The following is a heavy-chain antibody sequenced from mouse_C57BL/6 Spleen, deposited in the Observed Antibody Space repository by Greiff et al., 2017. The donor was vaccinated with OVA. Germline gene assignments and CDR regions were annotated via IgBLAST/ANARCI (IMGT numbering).Heavy chain of an antibody. J-gene: IGHJ1*03. Sequence: VQLQQSGAELVRPGASVTLSCKASGYTFTDYEMHWVKQTPVHGLEWIGAIDPETGGTAYNQKFKGKAILTADKSSSTAYMELRSLTSEDSAVYYCTRDGSSPNWYFDVWGTGTTVTVSS. V-gene: IGHV1-15*01. CDR3: TRDGSSPNWYFDV. D-gene: IGHD1-1*01. CDR1: GYTFTDYE. CDR2: IDPETGGT.